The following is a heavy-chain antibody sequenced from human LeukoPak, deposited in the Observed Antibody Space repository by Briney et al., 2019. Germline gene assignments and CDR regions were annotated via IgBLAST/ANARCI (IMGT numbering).Heavy chain of an antibody. CDR2: INPNSGGT. V-gene: IGHV1-2*06. CDR1: GYTFTSYY. CDR3: ARDSCSGGSCHLGY. J-gene: IGHJ4*02. D-gene: IGHD2-15*01. Sequence: ASVKVSCKASGYTFTSYYMHWVRQAPGQGLEWMGRINPNSGGTNYAQKFQGRVTMTRDTSISTAYMELSRLRSDDTAVYYCARDSCSGGSCHLGYWGQGTLVTVSS.